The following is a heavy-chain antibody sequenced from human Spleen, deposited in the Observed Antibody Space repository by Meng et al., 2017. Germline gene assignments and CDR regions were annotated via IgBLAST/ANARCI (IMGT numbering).Heavy chain of an antibody. CDR3: ARDENISAGKLFGDY. J-gene: IGHJ4*02. D-gene: IGHD6-13*01. CDR1: GYTFTAYY. V-gene: IGHV1-2*06. CDR2: INPNSGDT. Sequence: QVQVMQSGPDVQMPGASVKVSCKASGYTFTAYYIHWVRQAPGQGLEWMGHINPNSGDTHYAQKFQGRVSITGDTSISTAYVELSRLRSDDTAVYYCARDENISAGKLFGDYWGQGTLVTVSS.